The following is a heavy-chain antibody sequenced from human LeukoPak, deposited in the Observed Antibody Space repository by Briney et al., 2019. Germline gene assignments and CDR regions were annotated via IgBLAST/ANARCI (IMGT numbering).Heavy chain of an antibody. CDR2: IYHSGST. D-gene: IGHD3-3*01. CDR1: GGSISSGGYS. Sequence: SQTLSLTCTVSGGSISSGGYSWSWIRQPPGKGLEWIGYIYHSGSTYYNPSLKSRVTISVDRSKNQFSLKLSSVTAADTAVYYCARGMEDAFDIWGQGTMVTVSS. CDR3: ARGMEDAFDI. J-gene: IGHJ3*02. V-gene: IGHV4-30-2*01.